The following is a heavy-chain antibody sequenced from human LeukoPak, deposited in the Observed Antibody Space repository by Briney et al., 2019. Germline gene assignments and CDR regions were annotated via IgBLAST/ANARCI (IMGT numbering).Heavy chain of an antibody. CDR3: ARTGSGSYYGPFDY. J-gene: IGHJ4*02. D-gene: IGHD1-26*01. V-gene: IGHV3-23*01. CDR1: GFTFSDCA. Sequence: GGSLRLSCATSGFTFSDCAMTWVRQAPGKGLEWVSAIGADAGSTYYADSVKGRFTISRDNSKNTLYLQMNSLRAEDTAVYYCARTGSGSYYGPFDYWGQGTLVTVSS. CDR2: IGADAGST.